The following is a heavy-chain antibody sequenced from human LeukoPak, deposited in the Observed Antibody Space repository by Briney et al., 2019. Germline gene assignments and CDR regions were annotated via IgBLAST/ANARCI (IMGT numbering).Heavy chain of an antibody. J-gene: IGHJ4*02. CDR3: ARSPYYYDSTLDY. CDR1: GGSISSYY. CDR2: IYYSGST. D-gene: IGHD3-22*01. Sequence: SETLSLTCTVSGGSISSYYWSWLRQPPGKGLEWIGYIYYSGSTNYNPSLKSRVTISVDTSKNQFSLKLSSVTAADTAVYYCARSPYYYDSTLDYWGQGTLVTVSS. V-gene: IGHV4-59*01.